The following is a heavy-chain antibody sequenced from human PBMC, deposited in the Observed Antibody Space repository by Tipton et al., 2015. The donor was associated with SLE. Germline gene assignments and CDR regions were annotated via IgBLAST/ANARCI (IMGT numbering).Heavy chain of an antibody. Sequence: LSLTCATSGFTFSSYWMHWFRQAPGKGPVWASRINPESTTVNYADSVRGRFSLSRDNAKSTLYLVLSSLRIEDTGVYFCARGGLEPVDYWGQGTLVTVSS. J-gene: IGHJ4*02. V-gene: IGHV3-74*01. CDR3: ARGGLEPVDY. D-gene: IGHD5-24*01. CDR1: GFTFSSYW. CDR2: INPESTTV.